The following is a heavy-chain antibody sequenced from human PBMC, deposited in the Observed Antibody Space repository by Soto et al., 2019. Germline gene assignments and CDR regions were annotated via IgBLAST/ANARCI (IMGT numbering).Heavy chain of an antibody. Sequence: SVKVSCKASGGTFSSYAISWVRQAPGQGLEWVGGIIPRFGTANYAQKFQGRVTITADESTSTAYMELSSLQSEDTAVYYCAPETKSDFWRKGLDVWGQGTTVTVSS. J-gene: IGHJ6*02. CDR1: GGTFSSYA. CDR3: APETKSDFWRKGLDV. V-gene: IGHV1-69*13. D-gene: IGHD3-3*01. CDR2: IIPRFGTA.